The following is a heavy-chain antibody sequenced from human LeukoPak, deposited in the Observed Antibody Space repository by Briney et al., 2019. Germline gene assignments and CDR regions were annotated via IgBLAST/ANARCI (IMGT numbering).Heavy chain of an antibody. CDR1: GFAFSSYA. CDR3: AKDDRDARGWFCDY. V-gene: IGHV3-23*01. Sequence: GGSLRLSCAASGFAFSSYAMSWVRQAPGKGLEWGSSISASGGSTNYADSVKGLFTISGDNSKSTLYMQMNSLRAEDTAVYYCAKDDRDARGWFCDYWGQGTLVTVS. J-gene: IGHJ4*02. CDR2: ISASGGST. D-gene: IGHD6-19*01.